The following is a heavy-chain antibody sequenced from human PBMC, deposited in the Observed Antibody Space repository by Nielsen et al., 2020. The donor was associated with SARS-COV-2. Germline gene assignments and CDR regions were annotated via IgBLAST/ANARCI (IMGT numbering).Heavy chain of an antibody. J-gene: IGHJ3*02. CDR1: GGSISSYY. CDR3: AREVSSGWYPAFDI. D-gene: IGHD6-19*01. CDR2: IYYSGST. Sequence: SETLSLTCTVSGGSISSYYWSWIRQPPGKGLEWIGYIYYSGSTNYNPSLKSRVTISVDTSKNQFSLKLSSVTAADTAVYYCAREVSSGWYPAFDIWGQGTMVTVSS. V-gene: IGHV4-59*01.